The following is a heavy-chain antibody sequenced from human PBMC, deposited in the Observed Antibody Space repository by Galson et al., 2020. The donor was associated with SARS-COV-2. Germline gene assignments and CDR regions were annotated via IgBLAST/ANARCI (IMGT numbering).Heavy chain of an antibody. J-gene: IGHJ4*02. V-gene: IGHV3-7*04. CDR1: GFTFSSYW. D-gene: IGHD3-3*01. CDR2: IKQDGSEK. Sequence: GGSLRLSCAASGFTFSSYWMSWVRRAPGKGLEWVANIKQDGSEKYYVDSVKGRFTISRDNAKNSLYLQMNSLRAEDTAVYYCARDRLGGEWLLPLLDYWGQGTLVTVSS. CDR3: ARDRLGGEWLLPLLDY.